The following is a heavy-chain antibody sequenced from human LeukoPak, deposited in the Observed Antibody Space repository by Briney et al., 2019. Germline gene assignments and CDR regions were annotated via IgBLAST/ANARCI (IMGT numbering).Heavy chain of an antibody. D-gene: IGHD6-13*01. J-gene: IGHJ3*02. Sequence: SETLSLTCTVSGGSINGYYWSWIRQPPGKGLEYIGYIYYSGSTNYNPSLKSRVTISVDTSKNQFSLKLSSVTAADTAVYYCAIHRYPRSSSYFDIWGQGTMVTVSS. CDR2: IYYSGST. CDR1: GGSINGYY. CDR3: AIHRYPRSSSYFDI. V-gene: IGHV4-59*01.